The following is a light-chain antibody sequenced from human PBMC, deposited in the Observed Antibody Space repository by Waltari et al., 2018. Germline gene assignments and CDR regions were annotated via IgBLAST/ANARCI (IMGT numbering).Light chain of an antibody. CDR3: QQTYTMPDT. CDR1: QNVNRY. J-gene: IGKJ2*01. Sequence: DIQVTQSPSSLSASVGDRVTITCRATQNVNRYLNWYQQKPGKAPNVLIYTTSNLQSGVPSRFSCSGFGTEFTLTISSLQPEDSATYYCQQTYTMPDTFGQGTKLEIK. V-gene: IGKV1-39*01. CDR2: TTS.